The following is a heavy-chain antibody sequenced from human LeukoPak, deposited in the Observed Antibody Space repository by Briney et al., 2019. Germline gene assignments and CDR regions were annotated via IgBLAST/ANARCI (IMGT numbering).Heavy chain of an antibody. CDR3: ARVGSYYYYYMDV. CDR2: IYYSGST. Sequence: PSETLSLTCTVSGGSISSDDYYWSWIRQPPGKGLEWIGYIYYSGSTYYNPSLKSRIIISVDTSKNHFSLKVNSVTAADTAVYYCARVGSYYYYYMDVWGKGTTVTVS. D-gene: IGHD3-16*01. J-gene: IGHJ6*03. CDR1: GGSISSDDYY. V-gene: IGHV4-30-4*01.